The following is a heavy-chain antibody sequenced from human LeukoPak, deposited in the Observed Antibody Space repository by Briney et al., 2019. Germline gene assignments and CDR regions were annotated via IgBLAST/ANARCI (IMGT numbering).Heavy chain of an antibody. CDR1: GFTVSSNY. J-gene: IGHJ5*02. D-gene: IGHD6-6*01. CDR3: ARFVIAAQNWFDP. V-gene: IGHV3-66*01. Sequence: GGSLRLSCAASGFTVSSNYMSWVRQAPGKWLDWVSVIYSGGSTYYADSVKGRFTISRDNSKNTLYLQMNSLRAEDTAVYYCARFVIAAQNWFDPWGQGTLVTVSS. CDR2: IYSGGST.